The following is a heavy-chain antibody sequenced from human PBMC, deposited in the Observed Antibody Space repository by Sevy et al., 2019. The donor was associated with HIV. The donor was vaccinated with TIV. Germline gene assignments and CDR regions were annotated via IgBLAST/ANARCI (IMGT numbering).Heavy chain of an antibody. CDR1: GFTFSSYA. J-gene: IGHJ4*02. CDR3: ARGNAGYSSSFIDY. V-gene: IGHV3-64*01. Sequence: GGSLRLSCADSGFTFSSYAMHWVRQAPGKGLEYVSSISSNGGSTYYASSVKGRFTISRDNSKNTLYLQMGSPRAEDMALYYCARGNAGYSSSFIDYWGQGTLVTVSS. CDR2: ISSNGGST. D-gene: IGHD6-6*01.